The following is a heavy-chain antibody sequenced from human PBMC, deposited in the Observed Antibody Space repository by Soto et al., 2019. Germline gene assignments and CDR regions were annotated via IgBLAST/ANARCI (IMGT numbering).Heavy chain of an antibody. V-gene: IGHV3-21*01. CDR1: GFAFNNYG. J-gene: IGHJ4*02. CDR2: ISKSDYT. D-gene: IGHD2-2*01. CDR3: AREDSIIIPAVSDF. Sequence: GGSLRLSCTVSGFAFNNYGINWVRQAPGKGLEWVSSISKSDYTYYSDSVKGRFAISRDNAKSSVSLQVNTLRVEDTAVYYCAREDSIIIPAVSDFWGQGTLVTVSS.